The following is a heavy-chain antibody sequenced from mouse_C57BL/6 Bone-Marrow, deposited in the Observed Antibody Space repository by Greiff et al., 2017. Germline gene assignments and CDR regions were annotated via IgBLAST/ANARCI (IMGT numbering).Heavy chain of an antibody. V-gene: IGHV1-55*01. CDR1: GYTFTSYW. Sequence: QVQLQQSGAELVKPGASVKMSCKASGYTFTSYWITWVKQRPGQGLEWIGDIYPGSGSTNYNEKFKSKATLTVDTSSSTAYMQRISLTSEDSAVYYCASPYYGNYWYFDVWGTGTTVTVSS. CDR2: IYPGSGST. CDR3: ASPYYGNYWYFDV. J-gene: IGHJ1*03. D-gene: IGHD2-10*01.